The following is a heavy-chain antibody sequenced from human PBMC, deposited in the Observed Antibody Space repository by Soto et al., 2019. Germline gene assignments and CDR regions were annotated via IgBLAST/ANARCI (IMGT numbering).Heavy chain of an antibody. CDR1: GFTFRSYT. Sequence: GGSLRLSCAASGFTFRSYTMHWVRQAPGKGLEWVSAISGSGASTYHADSVKGRFTISRDNSENTLYLQMNSLRVEDTAVYYCAKDLSGGDCPWGQGTLVTVSS. CDR2: ISGSGAST. D-gene: IGHD2-21*02. V-gene: IGHV3-23*01. J-gene: IGHJ5*02. CDR3: AKDLSGGDCP.